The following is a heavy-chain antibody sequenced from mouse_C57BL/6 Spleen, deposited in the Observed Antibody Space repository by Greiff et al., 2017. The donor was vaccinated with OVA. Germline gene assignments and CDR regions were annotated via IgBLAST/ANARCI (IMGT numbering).Heavy chain of an antibody. J-gene: IGHJ1*03. D-gene: IGHD2-5*01. Sequence: QVHVKQPGAELVKPGASVKLSCKASGYTFTSYWMHWVKQRPGQGLEWIGMIHPNSGSTNYNEKFKSKATLTVDKSSSTAYMQLSSLTSEDSAVYYCARDYSNYWYFDVWGTGTTVTVSS. V-gene: IGHV1-64*01. CDR2: IHPNSGST. CDR3: ARDYSNYWYFDV. CDR1: GYTFTSYW.